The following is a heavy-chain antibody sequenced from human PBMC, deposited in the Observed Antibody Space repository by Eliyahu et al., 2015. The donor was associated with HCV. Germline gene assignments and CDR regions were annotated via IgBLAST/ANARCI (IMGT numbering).Heavy chain of an antibody. CDR2: ISSSSSTI. D-gene: IGHD3-10*01. CDR1: EVTFSTYS. CDR3: VRFCYGSGSCYS. J-gene: IGHJ5*02. V-gene: IGHV3-48*02. Sequence: QLVESGGGLVQPGGSLRLSCTASEVTFSTYSLNWVRQAPGKGLEWLSYISSSSSTINYADSVKGRFTISRDNAKNSLYLQMNSLRDEDTAVYYCVRFCYGSGSCYSWGQGTLVTVSS.